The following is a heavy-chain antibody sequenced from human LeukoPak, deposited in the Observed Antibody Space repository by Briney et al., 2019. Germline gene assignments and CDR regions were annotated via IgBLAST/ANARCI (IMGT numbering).Heavy chain of an antibody. CDR2: IKEDGSEK. V-gene: IGHV3-7*01. J-gene: IGHJ4*02. CDR1: GFTLSSYW. CDR3: ARGYGVAY. Sequence: TGGSLRLSCAASGFTLSSYWMAWVGQAPGKGLEWVANIKEDGSEKHYVDSVKGRFTISRDNAKNSLYLQMNSLRAEDTAVYYCARGYGVAYWGQGTLVIVSS. D-gene: IGHD4/OR15-4a*01.